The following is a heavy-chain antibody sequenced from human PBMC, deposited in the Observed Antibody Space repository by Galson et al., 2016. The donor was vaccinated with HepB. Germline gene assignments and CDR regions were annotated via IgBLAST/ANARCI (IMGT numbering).Heavy chain of an antibody. CDR3: ARERGHRTGYFDY. Sequence: SETLSLTCTVSGGSISNYYWSWIRQPAGKGLEWIGHIYTSGSTNYNPSLKSRVTMSVDTPKNQFSLRLTSVTAADTAVFYCARERGHRTGYFDYWGQGTLVTVSS. D-gene: IGHD1-14*01. CDR1: GGSISNYY. CDR2: IYTSGST. J-gene: IGHJ4*02. V-gene: IGHV4-4*07.